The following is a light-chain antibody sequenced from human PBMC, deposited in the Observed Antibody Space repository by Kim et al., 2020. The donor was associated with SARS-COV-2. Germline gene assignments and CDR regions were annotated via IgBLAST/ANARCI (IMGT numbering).Light chain of an antibody. CDR1: QSISNW. J-gene: IGKJ1*01. Sequence: GDRVTITCRASQSISNWLAWYQQKPGKAPKLLIYDASSLESGVPSRFGGSGSGTEFTLTISSLQPDDFATYYCQQYSSNSGTFGQGTKVDIK. CDR3: QQYSSNSGT. CDR2: DAS. V-gene: IGKV1-5*01.